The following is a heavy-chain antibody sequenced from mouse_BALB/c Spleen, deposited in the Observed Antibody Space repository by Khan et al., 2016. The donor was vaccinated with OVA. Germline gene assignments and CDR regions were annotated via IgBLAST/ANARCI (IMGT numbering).Heavy chain of an antibody. CDR2: ISYSGST. D-gene: IGHD1-1*02. Sequence: VQLKDSGPGLVKPSQSLSLTCTVTGYSITSDYAWNWIRQFPGNKLEWMGYISYSGSTSYNPSLKSRISITRDTSKNQFFLQLNSVTTGDTATDYCARRAYYANWYFDVWGAGTTVTVSA. CDR1: GYSITSDYA. V-gene: IGHV3-2*02. J-gene: IGHJ1*01. CDR3: ARRAYYANWYFDV.